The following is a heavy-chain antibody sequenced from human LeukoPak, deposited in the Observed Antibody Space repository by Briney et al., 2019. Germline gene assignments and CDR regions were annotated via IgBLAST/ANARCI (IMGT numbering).Heavy chain of an antibody. CDR1: GFTFSSYS. V-gene: IGHV3-21*01. CDR3: ARDQGYGEYFYYGMDV. J-gene: IGHJ6*02. CDR2: ISSSSSYI. D-gene: IGHD4-17*01. Sequence: GGSLRLSCAASGFTFSSYSMNWVRQAPGKGLEWVSSISSSSSYIYYADSVKGRFTISRDNAKNSLYLQMNSLRAEDTAVYYCARDQGYGEYFYYGMDVWGQGTTVTVSS.